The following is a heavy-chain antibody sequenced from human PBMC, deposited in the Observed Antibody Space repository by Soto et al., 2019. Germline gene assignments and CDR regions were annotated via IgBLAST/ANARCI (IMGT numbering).Heavy chain of an antibody. D-gene: IGHD3-16*01. Sequence: PGGALRLSCAAAGFTFSTYSINWVRQAPGKGLEWVSYISSSSRTIYYADSVKGRFTISRDNAKNSLYLQMNSLRDEDTVIYYCAKNQNLFVSYYFNNGGLETLVTVSS. CDR3: AKNQNLFVSYYFNN. J-gene: IGHJ4*02. CDR1: GFTFSTYS. V-gene: IGHV3-48*02. CDR2: ISSSSRTI.